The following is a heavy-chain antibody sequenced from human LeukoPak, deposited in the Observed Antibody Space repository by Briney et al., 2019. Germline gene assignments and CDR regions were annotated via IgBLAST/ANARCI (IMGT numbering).Heavy chain of an antibody. V-gene: IGHV4-4*02. CDR1: GGSISSSNW. Sequence: SETLSLTCAVSGGSISSSNWWSWVRQPPGKGLDWIGEIYHSGSTNYNPSLKSRVTISVDKSKNQFSLKVSSVAAADTAVYYCARIPLVWSSPKGAFDIWGQGTMVTVSS. J-gene: IGHJ3*02. CDR2: IYHSGST. D-gene: IGHD3-10*01. CDR3: ARIPLVWSSPKGAFDI.